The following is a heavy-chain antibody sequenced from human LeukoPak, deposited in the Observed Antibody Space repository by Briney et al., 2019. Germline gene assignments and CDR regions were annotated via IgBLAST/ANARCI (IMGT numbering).Heavy chain of an antibody. Sequence: GGSLRLSCAASGFTFSPYGIHWVRQAPGKGLEWVAFISYDGNKEYHADSVKGRFTISRDNAKNSLYLQMNSLRAEDTAVYYCARRTSTGYFDYWGQGTLVTVSS. J-gene: IGHJ4*02. CDR2: ISYDGNKE. V-gene: IGHV3-30-3*01. D-gene: IGHD1-1*01. CDR3: ARRTSTGYFDY. CDR1: GFTFSPYG.